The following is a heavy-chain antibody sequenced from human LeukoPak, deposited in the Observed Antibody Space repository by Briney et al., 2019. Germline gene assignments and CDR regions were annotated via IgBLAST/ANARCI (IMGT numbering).Heavy chain of an antibody. CDR1: GFTFNDYY. CDR3: VRGRTSGSSWPFDY. D-gene: IGHD6-13*01. Sequence: KPGGSLRPSCAASGFTFNDYYMSWIRQAPGKGLEWISYIGSSGGSINYADSVKGRFTISRDNAKNSLSLQMNSLRAEDTAVYYCVRGRTSGSSWPFDYWGQGTLVTVSS. V-gene: IGHV3-11*04. CDR2: IGSSGGSI. J-gene: IGHJ4*02.